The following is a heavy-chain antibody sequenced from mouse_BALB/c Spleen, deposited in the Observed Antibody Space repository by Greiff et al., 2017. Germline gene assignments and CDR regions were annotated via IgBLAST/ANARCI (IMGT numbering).Heavy chain of an antibody. D-gene: IGHD1-1*01. CDR1: GFNIKDYY. Sequence: VQLQQSGAELVRSGASVKLSCTASGFNIKDYYMHWVKQRPEQGLEWIGWIDPENGDTEYAPKFQGKATMTADTSSNTAYLQLSSLTSEDTAVYYCNVNYGSSSGAMDYWGQGTSVTVSS. CDR3: NVNYGSSSGAMDY. V-gene: IGHV14-4*02. J-gene: IGHJ4*01. CDR2: IDPENGDT.